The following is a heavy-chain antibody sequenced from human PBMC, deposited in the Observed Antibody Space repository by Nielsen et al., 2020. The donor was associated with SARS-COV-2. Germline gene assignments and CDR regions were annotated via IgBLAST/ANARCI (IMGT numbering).Heavy chain of an antibody. D-gene: IGHD3-10*01. CDR2: IYYSGST. CDR3: AQRFGEPYGMDV. CDR1: GGSFSGYY. J-gene: IGHJ6*02. Sequence: LRLSCAVYGGSFSGYYWSWIRQHPGKGLEWIGYIYYSGSTYYNPSLKSRVTISVDTSKNQFSLKLSSVTAADTAVYYCAQRFGEPYGMDVWGQGTTVTVSS. V-gene: IGHV4-31*11.